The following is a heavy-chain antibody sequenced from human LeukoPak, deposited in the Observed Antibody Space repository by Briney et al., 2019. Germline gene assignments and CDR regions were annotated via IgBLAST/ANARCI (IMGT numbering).Heavy chain of an antibody. CDR3: ARGMVAGSDY. Sequence: SETLSLTCTVSGGSISTYYRSWIRQPPGKGLEWIGYICYSGATNYNPSLKSRVTISIDSSKNQFSLKLSSVTAADTAVYFCARGMVAGSDYWGQGTLVTVSS. J-gene: IGHJ4*02. CDR2: ICYSGAT. V-gene: IGHV4-59*08. CDR1: GGSISTYY. D-gene: IGHD6-19*01.